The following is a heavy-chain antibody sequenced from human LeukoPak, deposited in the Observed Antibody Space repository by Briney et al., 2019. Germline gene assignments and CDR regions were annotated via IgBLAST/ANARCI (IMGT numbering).Heavy chain of an antibody. D-gene: IGHD1-14*01. J-gene: IGHJ4*02. Sequence: GGSLRLSCAASGFTVITNDMTWVRQAPGKGLEWVSVLYSDGDTKYADSVQGRFTISRDNSKNTLYLEMNSRSPDDTAVYYCARGVEPLAANTLAYWGQGTLVTVSS. V-gene: IGHV3-53*01. CDR3: ARGVEPLAANTLAY. CDR1: GFTVITND. CDR2: LYSDGDT.